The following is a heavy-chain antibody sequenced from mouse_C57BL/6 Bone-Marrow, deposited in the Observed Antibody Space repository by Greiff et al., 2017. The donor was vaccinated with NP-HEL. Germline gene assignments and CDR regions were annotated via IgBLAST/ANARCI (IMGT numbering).Heavy chain of an antibody. CDR3: ARIERLGGVYWYFDV. Sequence: QVTLKESGPGILQPSQTLSLTCSFSGFSLSTFGMGVGWIRQPSGKGLEWLAHIWWDDDKYYNPALKSRPTTSNATSKNQVFLKIANVDTADTATYYCARIERLGGVYWYFDVWGTGTTVTVSS. CDR1: GFSLSTFGMG. D-gene: IGHD2-2*01. V-gene: IGHV8-8*01. CDR2: IWWDDDK. J-gene: IGHJ1*03.